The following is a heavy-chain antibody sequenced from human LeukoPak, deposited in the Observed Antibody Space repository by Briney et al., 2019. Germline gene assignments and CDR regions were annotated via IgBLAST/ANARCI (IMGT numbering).Heavy chain of an antibody. CDR1: GGSISSGGYY. Sequence: PSQTLPLTCTVSGGSISSGGYYWSWIRQHPGKGLEWIGYIYYSGSTYYNPSLKSRVTISVDTSKNQFSLKLSSVTAADTAVYYCARGDLPTVTTGLLFDYWGQGTLVTVSS. CDR2: IYYSGST. V-gene: IGHV4-31*03. J-gene: IGHJ4*02. CDR3: ARGDLPTVTTGLLFDY. D-gene: IGHD4-4*01.